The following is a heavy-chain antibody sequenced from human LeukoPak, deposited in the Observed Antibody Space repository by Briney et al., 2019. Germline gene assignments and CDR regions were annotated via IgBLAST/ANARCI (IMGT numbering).Heavy chain of an antibody. V-gene: IGHV3-30-3*01. D-gene: IGHD6-19*01. CDR2: ISYDGSNK. Sequence: GGSLRLSCAAPGFTFSSYAMHWVRQAPGKGLEWVAVISYDGSNKYYADSVKGRFTISRDNSKNTLYLQMNSLRAEDTAVYYCAKEPPTYSSGWYVGFDYWGQGTLVTVSS. CDR3: AKEPPTYSSGWYVGFDY. CDR1: GFTFSSYA. J-gene: IGHJ4*02.